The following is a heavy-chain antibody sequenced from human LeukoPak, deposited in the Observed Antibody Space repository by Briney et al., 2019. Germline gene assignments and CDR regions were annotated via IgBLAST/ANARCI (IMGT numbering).Heavy chain of an antibody. CDR1: GFTVTSNS. CDR3: ARVSGYDWESFYDY. J-gene: IGHJ4*02. CDR2: IYSGST. V-gene: IGHV3-53*01. D-gene: IGHD5-12*01. Sequence: PGGSLRLSCTVSGFTVTSNSMSWVRQAPGKGLEWVSFIYSGSTHYSDSVKGRFTISRDNSKNTLYLQMNSLRAEDTAVYYCARVSGYDWESFYDYWGQGTLVTVSS.